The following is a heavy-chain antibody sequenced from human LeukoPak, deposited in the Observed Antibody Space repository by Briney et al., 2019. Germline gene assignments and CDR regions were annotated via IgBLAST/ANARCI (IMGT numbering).Heavy chain of an antibody. CDR1: GYTFTSYG. D-gene: IGHD4-17*01. CDR3: ARVLNDYGDYQDPSGVFDY. CDR2: ISAYNGNT. J-gene: IGHJ4*02. Sequence: SVKVSCKASGYTFTSYGISWVRQAPGQGLEWMGWISAYNGNTNYAQKLQGRVTMTTDTSTSTAYMELRSLRSDDTAVYYCARVLNDYGDYQDPSGVFDYWGQGTLVTISS. V-gene: IGHV1-18*01.